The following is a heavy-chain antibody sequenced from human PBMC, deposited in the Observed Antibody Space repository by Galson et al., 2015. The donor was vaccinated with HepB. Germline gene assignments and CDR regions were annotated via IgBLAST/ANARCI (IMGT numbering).Heavy chain of an antibody. D-gene: IGHD1-26*01. CDR3: ASLYSGSYFIEMDAFDI. Sequence: SVKVSCKASGYTFTSYYMHWVRQAPGQGLEWMGIINPSGGSTSYAQKFQGRVTMTRDTSTSTVYMELSSLRSEDTAVYYCASLYSGSYFIEMDAFDIWGQGTTVTVSS. J-gene: IGHJ3*02. CDR1: GYTFTSYY. CDR2: INPSGGST. V-gene: IGHV1-46*03.